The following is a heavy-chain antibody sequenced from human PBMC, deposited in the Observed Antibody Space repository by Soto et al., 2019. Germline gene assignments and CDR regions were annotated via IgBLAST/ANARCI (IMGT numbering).Heavy chain of an antibody. CDR1: CGSSGTYY. J-gene: IGHJ5*02. D-gene: IGHD2-2*01. Sequence: LETLSLTCSVSCGSSGTYYGSWIRQHPGKGLEWIGYIYYRGSTTYNPSLKSRVIISVDTSKNQFSLKLSSVTAADTAIYYCATSRGNWFDPWGQGTLVTVSS. CDR3: ATSRGNWFDP. V-gene: IGHV4-59*01. CDR2: IYYRGST.